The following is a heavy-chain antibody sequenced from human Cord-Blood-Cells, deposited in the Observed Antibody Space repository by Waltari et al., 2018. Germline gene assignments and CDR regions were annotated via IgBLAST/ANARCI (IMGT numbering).Heavy chain of an antibody. J-gene: IGHJ4*02. V-gene: IGHV4-30-4*08. CDR2: FYYRGRT. D-gene: IGHD5-12*01. Sequence: QVQLQESGPGLVKPSQTLSLTCTVSGGSISSGDYYWSWIRQPPGKGLEGIGYFYYRGRTYYDPSLKSRVTISVDTSKNQFSLKLSSVTAADTAVYYCARGRGGYSGYDDYWGQGTLVTVSS. CDR1: GGSISSGDYY. CDR3: ARGRGGYSGYDDY.